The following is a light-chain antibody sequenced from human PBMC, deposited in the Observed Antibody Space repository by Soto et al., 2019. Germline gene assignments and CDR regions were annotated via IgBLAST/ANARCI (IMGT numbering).Light chain of an antibody. CDR2: GAS. Sequence: EIVLTQSPGTLSLSPGERATLSCRASQSVSSSYLAWYQQKPGQAPRLLIYGASSRATGIPDRFSGSGSRKDFTLTISRLEPEDFAVYYCQQYGSSPFTFGPGTKVDIK. V-gene: IGKV3-20*01. CDR3: QQYGSSPFT. J-gene: IGKJ3*01. CDR1: QSVSSSY.